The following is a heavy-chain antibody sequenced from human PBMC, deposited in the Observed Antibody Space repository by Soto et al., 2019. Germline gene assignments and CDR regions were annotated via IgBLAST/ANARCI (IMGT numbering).Heavy chain of an antibody. D-gene: IGHD4-17*01. V-gene: IGHV3-33*08. CDR1: GFTFSTYS. CDR3: ARAGGTTVTGLWHFDS. Sequence: PGGSLRLSCEASGFTFSTYSMHCGRQPPCKGLEWLAAIWYDGTQKYYADSVKGRFIISRDNSKKTLYLEMNSLRAEDTAVYYCARAGGTTVTGLWHFDSWGQGTLVTVSS. CDR2: IWYDGTQK. J-gene: IGHJ4*02.